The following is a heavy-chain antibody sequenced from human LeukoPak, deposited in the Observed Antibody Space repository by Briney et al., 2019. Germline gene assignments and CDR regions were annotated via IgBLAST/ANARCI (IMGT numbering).Heavy chain of an antibody. CDR2: INAGNGNT. CDR3: AREGAVALKHFDL. Sequence: ASVKVSCKASGYTVTSYAMHWVRQAPGQRLEWMGWINAGNGNTKYSQKFQGRVTVTRDTSTNTVYMELCSLRSDDTAVYYCAREGAVALKHFDLWGQGTLVTVSS. D-gene: IGHD6-19*01. V-gene: IGHV1-3*01. CDR1: GYTVTSYA. J-gene: IGHJ4*02.